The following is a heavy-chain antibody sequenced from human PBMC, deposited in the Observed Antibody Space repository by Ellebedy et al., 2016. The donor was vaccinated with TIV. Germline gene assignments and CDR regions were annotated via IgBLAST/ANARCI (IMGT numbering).Heavy chain of an antibody. Sequence: SETLSLXCSVSGDSISISTTHYWGWIRQPPGKGLEWIGMISYSGSIYYNPSLKSRVTISVDTSKNQFSLKLSSVTAADTAVYYCARDPLERRYFDWLRWGQGTLVTVSS. CDR2: ISYSGSI. D-gene: IGHD3-9*01. CDR3: ARDPLERRYFDWLR. CDR1: GDSISISTTHY. V-gene: IGHV4-39*07. J-gene: IGHJ4*02.